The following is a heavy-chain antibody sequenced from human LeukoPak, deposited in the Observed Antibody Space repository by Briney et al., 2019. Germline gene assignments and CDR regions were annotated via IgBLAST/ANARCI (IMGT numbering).Heavy chain of an antibody. CDR3: ARGQIVEVPAARGLDAFDT. CDR2: IYHSGST. V-gene: IGHV4-30-2*01. D-gene: IGHD2-2*01. J-gene: IGHJ3*02. Sequence: SETLSLTCTVSGGSISSGGYYWSWIRQPPGKGLEWIGYIYHSGSTYYNPSLKSRVTISVDRSKNQFSLKLSSVTAADTAVYYCARGQIVEVPAARGLDAFDTWGQGTMVTVSS. CDR1: GGSISSGGYY.